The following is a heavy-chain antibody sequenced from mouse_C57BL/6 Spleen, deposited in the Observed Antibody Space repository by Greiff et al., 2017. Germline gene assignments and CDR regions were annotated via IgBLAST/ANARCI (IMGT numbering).Heavy chain of an antibody. V-gene: IGHV1-52*01. J-gene: IGHJ4*01. Sequence: VQLQQPGAELVRPGSSVKLSCKASGYTFTSYWMHWVKQRPIQGLEWIGNIDPSDSETHYNQKFKDKATLTVDKSSSTAYMQLSSLTSEDSAVYYCARDCGSPDYYAMDYWGQGTSVTVSS. CDR1: GYTFTSYW. CDR3: ARDCGSPDYYAMDY. D-gene: IGHD1-1*01. CDR2: IDPSDSET.